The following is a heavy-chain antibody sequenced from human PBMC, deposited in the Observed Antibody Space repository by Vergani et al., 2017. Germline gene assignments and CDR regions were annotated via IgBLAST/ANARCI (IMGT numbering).Heavy chain of an antibody. J-gene: IGHJ4*02. V-gene: IGHV5-51*01. CDR3: ATSYASSWYNY. CDR1: GYTFRNYW. Sequence: EVQLVQSGAEVKKPGESLKISCKGSGYTFRNYWIAWVRQMPGKGLEWMGIIYPGDSDTRYSPSFQGKVTISADKSSSTAYLQWNSLKASDTAMYYCATSYASSWYNYWGQGTLVTVSS. CDR2: IYPGDSDT. D-gene: IGHD6-13*01.